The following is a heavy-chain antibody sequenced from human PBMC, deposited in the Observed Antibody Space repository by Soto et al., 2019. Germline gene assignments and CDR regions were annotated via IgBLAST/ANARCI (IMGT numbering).Heavy chain of an antibody. J-gene: IGHJ6*02. CDR2: IYHSGST. CDR3: ARDFVQYYYGSGSYPNYYYGMDV. Sequence: SDTLSLTCAVSGVSISSSNWWSWVRQPPGKGLEWIGEIYHSGSTNYNPSLKSRVTISVDKSKNQFSLKLSSVTAADTAVYYCARDFVQYYYGSGSYPNYYYGMDVWGQGTTVT. CDR1: GVSISSSNW. V-gene: IGHV4-4*02. D-gene: IGHD3-10*01.